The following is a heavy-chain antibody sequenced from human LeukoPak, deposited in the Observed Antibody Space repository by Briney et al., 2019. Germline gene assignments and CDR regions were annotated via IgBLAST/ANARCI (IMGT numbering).Heavy chain of an antibody. V-gene: IGHV3-48*04. J-gene: IGHJ6*03. CDR1: GFTFSSYS. Sequence: PGGSLRLSCAASGFTFSSYSMNWVRQAPGKGLEWVSYISTSGSTIYYADSVKGRFTISRDNAKNSLYLQMNSLRAEDTAVYYCARSQDGYNRYYYYYYMDVWGKGTTVTVSS. CDR2: ISTSGSTI. D-gene: IGHD5-24*01. CDR3: ARSQDGYNRYYYYYYMDV.